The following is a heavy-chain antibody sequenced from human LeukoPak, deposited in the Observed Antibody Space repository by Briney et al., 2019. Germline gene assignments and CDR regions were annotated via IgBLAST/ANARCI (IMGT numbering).Heavy chain of an antibody. D-gene: IGHD5-18*01. CDR1: GYSFTSYW. J-gene: IGHJ6*03. Sequence: GESLKISCKGSGYSFTSYWIGWVRQMPGKGLEWMGIIYPGDSDTRYSPSFQGQVTISADKSISTAYLQWSSLKASDTAMYYCARTRWGYSYAYYYYMDVWGKGTTVTVSS. CDR3: ARTRWGYSYAYYYYMDV. V-gene: IGHV5-51*01. CDR2: IYPGDSDT.